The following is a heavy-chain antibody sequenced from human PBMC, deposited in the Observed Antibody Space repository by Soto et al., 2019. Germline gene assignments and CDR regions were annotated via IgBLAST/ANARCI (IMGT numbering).Heavy chain of an antibody. V-gene: IGHV2-5*02. Sequence: QITLKESGPTLVKPTQTLTLTCNFTGFSLSTRGMGVGWIRQPPGKALEWVALIYWDGDKWYSPSLKNRVIVTEDTPKNQVVLTMTNMDPVDTATYYCAHRSRGWQYYWTHWGQGTLVTVSS. D-gene: IGHD1-1*01. CDR2: IYWDGDK. J-gene: IGHJ4*02. CDR1: GFSLSTRGMG. CDR3: AHRSRGWQYYWTH.